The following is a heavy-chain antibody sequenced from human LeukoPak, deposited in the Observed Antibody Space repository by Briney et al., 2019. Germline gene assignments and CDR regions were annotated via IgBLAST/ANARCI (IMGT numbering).Heavy chain of an antibody. V-gene: IGHV3-33*08. CDR3: ARDRAGQQLGYYYMDV. CDR2: IWYDGSNK. CDR1: GFTFSSYG. Sequence: GGSLRLSCAASGFTFSSYGMHWVRQAPGKGLEWVAVIWYDGSNKYYADSVKGRFTISRDNSKNTLYLQMNSLRAEDTAVYYCARDRAGQQLGYYYMDVWGKGTTVTVSS. J-gene: IGHJ6*03. D-gene: IGHD6-13*01.